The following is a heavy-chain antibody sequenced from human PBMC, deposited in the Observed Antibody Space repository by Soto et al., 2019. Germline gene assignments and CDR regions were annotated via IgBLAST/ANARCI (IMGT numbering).Heavy chain of an antibody. CDR1: GYTFTGYY. D-gene: IGHD6-13*01. V-gene: IGHV1-2*04. J-gene: IGHJ4*02. CDR3: ARDRIAAAGTSVYYFDY. CDR2: INPNSGGT. Sequence: ASVKVSCKASGYTFTGYYMHWVRQVPGQGLEWMGWINPNSGGTNYAQKFQGWVTMTRDTSISTAYMELSRLRSDDTAVYYCARDRIAAAGTSVYYFDYWGQGTLVTVSS.